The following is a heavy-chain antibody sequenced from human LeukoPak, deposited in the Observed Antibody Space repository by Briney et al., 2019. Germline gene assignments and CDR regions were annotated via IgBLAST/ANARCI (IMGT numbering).Heavy chain of an antibody. CDR1: GYTFTSYG. J-gene: IGHJ4*02. D-gene: IGHD3-22*01. CDR3: ARGSTVRYYYDSSGYYRGAFDY. CDR2: ISAYNGNT. Sequence: ASVKVSCKASGYTFTSYGISWVRQAPGQGLEWVGWISAYNGNTNYAQKLQGRVTMTTDTSTRTAYMELSSLRSEDTAVYFCARGSTVRYYYDSSGYYRGAFDYWGQGTLVTVSS. V-gene: IGHV1-18*01.